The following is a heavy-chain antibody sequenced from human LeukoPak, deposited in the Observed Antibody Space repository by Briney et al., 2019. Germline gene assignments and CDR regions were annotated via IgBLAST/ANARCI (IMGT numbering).Heavy chain of an antibody. CDR3: VREVVAVPVGSGGNWFES. CDR1: GGSVSSGSYY. Sequence: SQTLSLTCTVSGGSVSSGSYYWSWIRQSAGKGLEWIGRIYVSGSTNYNPSLKSRVTISIDTSKNQFSLKLSLVTAADTGVYYCVREVVAVPVGSGGNWFESWGQGTLVTVSS. J-gene: IGHJ5*01. CDR2: IYVSGST. V-gene: IGHV4-61*02. D-gene: IGHD2-2*01.